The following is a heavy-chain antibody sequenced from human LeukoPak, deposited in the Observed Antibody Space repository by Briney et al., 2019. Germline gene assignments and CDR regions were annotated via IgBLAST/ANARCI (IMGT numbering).Heavy chain of an antibody. CDR1: GGSISSYY. D-gene: IGHD3-3*01. J-gene: IGHJ5*02. CDR2: IYYSWST. V-gene: IGHV4-59*01. Sequence: PSETLSLTCTVSGGSISSYYWSWIRQPPGKGLEWIGYIYYSWSTNYNPSLKSRVTISVDTSKNQFCLKLSSVPAADTAVYYCARASSAYYDFWSGYPNWFDPWGQGTLVTVSS. CDR3: ARASSAYYDFWSGYPNWFDP.